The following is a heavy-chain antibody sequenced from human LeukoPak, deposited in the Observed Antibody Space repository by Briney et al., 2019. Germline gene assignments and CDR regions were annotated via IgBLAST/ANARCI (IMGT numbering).Heavy chain of an antibody. Sequence: SETLSLTCAVYGESFSGYYWSWIRQPPGKGLTWFGEINHSGSINYNPSLKSRVTISLDTSKSQFSLKLSSVTAADTAVYYCARGKYDSGGYYLDYWGQGTLVTVSS. CDR2: INHSGSI. J-gene: IGHJ4*02. V-gene: IGHV4-34*01. D-gene: IGHD3-22*01. CDR3: ARGKYDSGGYYLDY. CDR1: GESFSGYY.